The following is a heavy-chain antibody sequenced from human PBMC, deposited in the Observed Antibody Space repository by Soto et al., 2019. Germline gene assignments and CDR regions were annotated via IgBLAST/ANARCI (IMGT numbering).Heavy chain of an antibody. V-gene: IGHV3-30-3*01. CDR1: GFTFRSYA. Sequence: QVQLVESGGGVVQPGRSLRLSCAASGFTFRSYALHWVRQAPGKGLEWVAVISYDGSNKYYADSVKGRFTISRDNSKNTLYLQMNSLRAEDTAVYYCASPNWPGYSNYVIGYWGQGTLVTVSS. D-gene: IGHD4-4*01. J-gene: IGHJ4*02. CDR2: ISYDGSNK. CDR3: ASPNWPGYSNYVIGY.